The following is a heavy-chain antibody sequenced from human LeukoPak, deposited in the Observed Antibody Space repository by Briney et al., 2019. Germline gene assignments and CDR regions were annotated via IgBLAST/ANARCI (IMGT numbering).Heavy chain of an antibody. D-gene: IGHD3-10*01. J-gene: IGHJ1*01. CDR3: AKRDNYRGVAEYFQH. CDR2: ISGSGGST. V-gene: IGHV3-23*01. CDR1: GFTFSSYA. Sequence: PGGSLRLSCAASGFTFSSYAMSWVRQAPGKGQEWGSAISGSGGSTYYADSVKGRFTISRDNSKSTLYLQMNSLRAEDTAVYYCAKRDNYRGVAEYFQHWGQGTLVTVSS.